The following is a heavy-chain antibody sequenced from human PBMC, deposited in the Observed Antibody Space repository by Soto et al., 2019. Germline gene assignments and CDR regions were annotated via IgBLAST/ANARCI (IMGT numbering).Heavy chain of an antibody. V-gene: IGHV3-7*05. Sequence: EVQLVESGGGVVQPGGSLRLSCAASGFTFSPYWMSWVRQAPGKGLEWVAIIKDDGGDELYLEAVRGRFTISRDNAKKSLYLAMDSLRVEDTAVYYCAGGSRWISDTWGQGTLVTVSS. D-gene: IGHD2-2*03. CDR3: AGGSRWISDT. J-gene: IGHJ5*02. CDR1: GFTFSPYW. CDR2: IKDDGGDE.